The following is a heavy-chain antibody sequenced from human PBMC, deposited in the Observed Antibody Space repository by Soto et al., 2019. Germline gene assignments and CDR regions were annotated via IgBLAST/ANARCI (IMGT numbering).Heavy chain of an antibody. CDR1: IDTFTSYY. CDR2: VNPHGGST. V-gene: IGHV1-46*01. Sequence: AASIXVSFKSPIDTFTSYYINWVRQAPGQGLDCMGVVNPHGGSTAYAQKFKGRVTLTRDTSASTVYMEVSSLTSEDTAMYYCAPSQGGTFGIIPEGTTCFAPWGQGTL. D-gene: IGHD1-1*01. CDR3: APSQGGTFGIIPEGTTCFAP. J-gene: IGHJ4*02.